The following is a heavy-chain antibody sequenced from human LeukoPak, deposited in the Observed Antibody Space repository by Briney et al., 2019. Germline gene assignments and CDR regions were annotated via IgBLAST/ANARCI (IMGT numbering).Heavy chain of an antibody. V-gene: IGHV4-4*02. J-gene: IGHJ4*02. CDR1: GGSISSNNW. Sequence: SETLSLTCAVSGGSISSNNWWHWVRQPPGKGLEWIGEIHHSGSTYYNPSLKSRVTISVDKSKNQFSPKLSSVTAADTAVYYRAREITVAGAASFDYWGQGTLVTVSS. D-gene: IGHD6-19*01. CDR3: AREITVAGAASFDY. CDR2: IHHSGST.